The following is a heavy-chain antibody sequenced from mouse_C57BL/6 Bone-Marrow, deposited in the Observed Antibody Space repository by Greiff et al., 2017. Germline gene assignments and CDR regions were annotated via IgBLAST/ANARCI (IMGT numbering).Heavy chain of an antibody. CDR1: GYTFTSYW. D-gene: IGHD1-1*01. CDR2: IDPSDSYT. V-gene: IGHV1-69*01. J-gene: IGHJ3*01. Sequence: VKLQQPGAELVMPGASVKLSCKASGYTFTSYWMHWVKQRPGQGLEWIGEIDPSDSYTNYNQKFKGKSTLTVDKSSSTAYMQLSSLTSEYSAVYYCARSSNYGSSYQFAYWGQGTLVTVSA. CDR3: ARSSNYGSSYQFAY.